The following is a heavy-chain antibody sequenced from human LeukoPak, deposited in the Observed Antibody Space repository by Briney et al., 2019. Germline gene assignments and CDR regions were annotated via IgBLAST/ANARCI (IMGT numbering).Heavy chain of an antibody. V-gene: IGHV3-48*03. CDR3: ARVYYYYYMDV. J-gene: IGHJ6*03. CDR1: GFTFSSYE. Sequence: GGPLRLSCAASGFTFSSYEMNWVRQAPGKGLEWVSYISSSGSTIYYADSVKGRFTISRDNAKNSLYLQMNSLRAEDTAVYYCARVYYYYYMDVWGKGTTVTVSS. CDR2: ISSSGSTI.